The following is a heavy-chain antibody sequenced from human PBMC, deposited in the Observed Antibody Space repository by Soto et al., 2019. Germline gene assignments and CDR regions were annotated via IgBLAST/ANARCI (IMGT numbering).Heavy chain of an antibody. J-gene: IGHJ4*02. CDR1: GFTVSSHY. CDR3: VRAFTKGPYYFDY. V-gene: IGHV3-66*01. CDR2: IYSSGNT. Sequence: EVQVVESGGDLVQPGGSLRLSFAASGFTVSSHYMNWVRQAPGKGLEWVSLIYSSGNTNYADSVKGRFTISRDNSKNTLYLQMSSLSADDTAVYYCVRAFTKGPYYFDYWGQGTLVTVSS.